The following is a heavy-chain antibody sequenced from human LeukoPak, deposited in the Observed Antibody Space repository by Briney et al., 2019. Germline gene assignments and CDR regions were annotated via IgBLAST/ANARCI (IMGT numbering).Heavy chain of an antibody. CDR2: ISYSGST. CDR1: GGSISRYY. V-gene: IGHV4-59*01. CDR3: ARLDYYHFDY. Sequence: SETLSLTCTVSGGSISRYYWSWIRQPPGKGLEWIGYISYSGSTKYNPSLMSRVTISVDTSKHQFSLKLSSATAADTAVYYCARLDYYHFDYWGQGTVVTVSS. D-gene: IGHD3-22*01. J-gene: IGHJ4*02.